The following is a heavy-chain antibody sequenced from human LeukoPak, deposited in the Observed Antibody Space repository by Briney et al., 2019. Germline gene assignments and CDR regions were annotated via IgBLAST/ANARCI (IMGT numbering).Heavy chain of an antibody. J-gene: IGHJ5*02. V-gene: IGHV3-48*03. CDR2: ITISGQIN. CDR1: GFSFSTYE. Sequence: GGSLRLSCAASGFSFSTYEMSWVRQAPGKGLEWIADITISGQINNYVDSVKGRFTISRDNAMSSLYLQMNSLRVEDTGVFYCARGDPHADLWGQGTLVTVSS. CDR3: ARGDPHADL.